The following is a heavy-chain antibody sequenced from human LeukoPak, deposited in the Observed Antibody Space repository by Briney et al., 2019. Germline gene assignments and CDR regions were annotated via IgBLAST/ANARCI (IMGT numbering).Heavy chain of an antibody. V-gene: IGHV1-2*02. CDR3: ARYYYDSSGPGVYYFDY. J-gene: IGHJ4*02. CDR2: INPNSGDT. CDR1: GYTFISYY. D-gene: IGHD3-22*01. Sequence: GASVKVSCKTSGYTFISYYMHWVRQAPGQGLEWMGWINPNSGDTNYAQKFQGRVTMTRDTSISTAYMELSRLRSDDTAVYYCARYYYDSSGPGVYYFDYWGQGTLVTVPS.